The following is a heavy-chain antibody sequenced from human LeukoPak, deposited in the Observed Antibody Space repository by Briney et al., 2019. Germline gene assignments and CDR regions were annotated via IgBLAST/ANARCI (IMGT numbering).Heavy chain of an antibody. D-gene: IGHD3-9*01. CDR1: GFTFGSYE. J-gene: IGHJ5*02. Sequence: GGSLRLSCAASGFTFGSYEMNWVRQAPGKGLEWVSYISSSGSTIYYADSVKGRFTISRDNAKNSLYLQMNSLRAEDTAVYYCARELGKADILTGYSISTFDPWGQGTLVTVSS. CDR2: ISSSGSTI. V-gene: IGHV3-48*03. CDR3: ARELGKADILTGYSISTFDP.